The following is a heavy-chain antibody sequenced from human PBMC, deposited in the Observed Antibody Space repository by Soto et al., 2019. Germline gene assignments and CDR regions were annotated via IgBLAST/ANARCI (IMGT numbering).Heavy chain of an antibody. D-gene: IGHD3-10*01. V-gene: IGHV1-24*01. CDR3: AKDPDYYGSGSYSYYFDY. CDR1: GYTLTELS. J-gene: IGHJ4*02. CDR2: FDPEDGET. Sequence: GASVKVSCKVSGYTLTELSMHWVRQAPGKGLEWMGGFDPEDGETIYAQKFQGRVTMTEDTSTDTAYMELSSLRSEDTAVYYCAKDPDYYGSGSYSYYFDYWGQGTLVTVSS.